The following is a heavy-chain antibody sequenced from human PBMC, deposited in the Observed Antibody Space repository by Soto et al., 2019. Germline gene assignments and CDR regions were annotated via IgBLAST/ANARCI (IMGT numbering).Heavy chain of an antibody. CDR3: ARVPSNYLYYFDY. J-gene: IGHJ4*02. CDR1: GGTFSSYT. CDR2: IIPILGIA. V-gene: IGHV1-69*02. Sequence: SVKVSCKASGGTFSSYTISWVRQAPGQGLEWMGRIIPILGIANYAQKFQGRVTITADKSTSTAYMELSSLRSEDTAVYYCARVPSNYLYYFDYWGQGTLVTVSS. D-gene: IGHD4-4*01.